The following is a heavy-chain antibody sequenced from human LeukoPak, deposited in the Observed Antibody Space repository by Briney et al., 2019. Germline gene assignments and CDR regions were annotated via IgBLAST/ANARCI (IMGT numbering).Heavy chain of an antibody. V-gene: IGHV5-51*01. J-gene: IGHJ6*02. Sequence: GESLKISCKGSGYRFTDYWIGWVRQMPGKGLEWMGIIYPGDSDTRYSPSFQGQVTTSVDKSINTAHLQWGSLKASDTAMYYCARGAAGTIPDYYYFGMDIWGQGTTVTVSS. D-gene: IGHD1-7*01. CDR1: GYRFTDYW. CDR2: IYPGDSDT. CDR3: ARGAAGTIPDYYYFGMDI.